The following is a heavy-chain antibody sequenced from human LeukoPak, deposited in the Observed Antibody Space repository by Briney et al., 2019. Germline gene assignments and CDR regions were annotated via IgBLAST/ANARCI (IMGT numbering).Heavy chain of an antibody. Sequence: PGGSLRLSCAASGFTFSSYWINWVRQAPGKGLEWVANINQDGSEKYYADSVKGRFTISRDNSKNSLYLQMNSLRTEDTALYYCAKDQYYDSSGCLDYWGQGTLVTVSS. D-gene: IGHD3-22*01. CDR2: INQDGSEK. CDR3: AKDQYYDSSGCLDY. V-gene: IGHV3-7*03. J-gene: IGHJ4*02. CDR1: GFTFSSYW.